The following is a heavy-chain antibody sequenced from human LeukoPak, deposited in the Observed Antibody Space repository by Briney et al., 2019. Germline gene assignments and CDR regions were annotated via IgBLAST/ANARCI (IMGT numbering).Heavy chain of an antibody. V-gene: IGHV3-20*04. CDR3: ARDPFCSSSTGCYFEDWFGP. J-gene: IGHJ5*02. D-gene: IGHD2-2*01. CDR2: ITGNGDKT. CDR1: GFKFDDYD. Sequence: GGSLRLSCTASGFKFDDYDMSWARQVPGKGLEWVSGITGNGDKTGYADSVRGRFAISRDNTKKSLYLQMSSLRAEDTALYYCARDPFCSSSTGCYFEDWFGPWGPGTLVTVSS.